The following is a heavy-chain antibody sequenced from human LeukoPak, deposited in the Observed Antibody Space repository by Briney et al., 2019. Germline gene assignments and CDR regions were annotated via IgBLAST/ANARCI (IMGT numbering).Heavy chain of an antibody. J-gene: IGHJ4*02. CDR2: INRDGSVK. V-gene: IGHV3-7*01. D-gene: IGHD3-3*02. CDR3: ARDPGFSSFDY. CDR1: GFTFSDYW. Sequence: SGGSLRLSCAVSGFTFSDYWVTWVRQTPGKGREFVANINRDGSVKNYVDSVKGRFTISRDNAKNSLYLKMTSLRVDDTAIYYCARDPGFSSFDYWGQGTLVTVSS.